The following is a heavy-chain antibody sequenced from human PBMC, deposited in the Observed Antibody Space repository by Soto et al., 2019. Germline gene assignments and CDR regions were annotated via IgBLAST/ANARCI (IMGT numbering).Heavy chain of an antibody. CDR3: ARAPYYDFWSGWNPPYYFDY. Sequence: GGSLRLSCAASGFTFSSYWMSWVRQAPGKGLEWVANIKQDGSEKYYVDSVKGRFTISRDNAKNSLYLQMNSLRAEDTAVYYCARAPYYDFWSGWNPPYYFDYWGQEPWSPSPQ. J-gene: IGHJ4*01. CDR2: IKQDGSEK. D-gene: IGHD3-3*01. CDR1: GFTFSSYW. V-gene: IGHV3-7*01.